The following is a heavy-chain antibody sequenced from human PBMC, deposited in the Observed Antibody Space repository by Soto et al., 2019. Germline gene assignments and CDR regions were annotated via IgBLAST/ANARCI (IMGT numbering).Heavy chain of an antibody. V-gene: IGHV1-2*02. CDR2: ISPDSGGT. J-gene: IGHJ4*02. CDR3: ARDSGYCTSTSCYYFDS. D-gene: IGHD2-2*01. CDR1: GYTSTGYY. Sequence: GASVKVSCKASGYTSTGYYMHWVRQAPGQGLEWMGWISPDSGGTNYAQKFQGRVTMTRDTSITTAYMELSSLRSDDTAVYFCARDSGYCTSTSCYYFDSWGQGSQVTVSS.